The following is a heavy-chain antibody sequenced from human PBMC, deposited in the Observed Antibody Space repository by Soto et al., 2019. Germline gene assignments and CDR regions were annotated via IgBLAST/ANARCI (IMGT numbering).Heavy chain of an antibody. J-gene: IGHJ5*02. Sequence: GASVKVSCKASGYTFTSYAMHLVRQAPGQRLEWMGWISAYNGNTNYAQKLQGRVTMTTDTSTSTAYMELRSLRSDDTVVYYCARASGSSYWFDPWGQGTLVTVSS. CDR1: GYTFTSYA. V-gene: IGHV1-18*01. D-gene: IGHD1-26*01. CDR2: ISAYNGNT. CDR3: ARASGSSYWFDP.